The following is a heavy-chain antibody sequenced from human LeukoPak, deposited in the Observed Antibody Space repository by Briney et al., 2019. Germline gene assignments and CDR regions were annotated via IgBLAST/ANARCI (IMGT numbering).Heavy chain of an antibody. D-gene: IGHD4-4*01. CDR1: GYTFTGYY. CDR3: LWGNYADAFDI. Sequence: ASVKVSCKASGYTFTGYYMHWVRQAPGQGLEWMGWINPNSGGTNYAQKSQGRVTMTRDTSISTAYMELSRLRSDDTAVYYCLWGNYADAFDIWGQGTMVTVSS. V-gene: IGHV1-2*02. J-gene: IGHJ3*02. CDR2: INPNSGGT.